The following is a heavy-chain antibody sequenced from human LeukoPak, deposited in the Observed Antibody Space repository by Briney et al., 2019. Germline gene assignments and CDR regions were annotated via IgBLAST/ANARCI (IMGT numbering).Heavy chain of an antibody. CDR3: ARDSMYYYDSSGYSGYPSAYYFDY. D-gene: IGHD3-22*01. Sequence: SVKVSCKASGGTFSSYAISWVRQAPGQGLEWMGRIIPILGIANYAQKFQGRVTITADKSTSTAYMELSSLRSEDTAVYYCARDSMYYYDSSGYSGYPSAYYFDYWGQGTLVTVSS. V-gene: IGHV1-69*04. CDR2: IIPILGIA. CDR1: GGTFSSYA. J-gene: IGHJ4*02.